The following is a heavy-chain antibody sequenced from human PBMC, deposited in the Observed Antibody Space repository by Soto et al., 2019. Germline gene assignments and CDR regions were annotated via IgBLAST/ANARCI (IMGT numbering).Heavy chain of an antibody. CDR3: ARDKTYYDFWSGYPDAFDI. V-gene: IGHV4-4*02. Sequence: PSETLSLTCAVSGGANSTSNCLSWVRQPPGKGLEWIGEIYHSGSTNYNPSLKSRVTISVDKSKNQFSLKLSSVTAADTAVYYCARDKTYYDFWSGYPDAFDIWGQGTMVTVSS. J-gene: IGHJ3*02. CDR1: GGANSTSNC. CDR2: IYHSGST. D-gene: IGHD3-3*01.